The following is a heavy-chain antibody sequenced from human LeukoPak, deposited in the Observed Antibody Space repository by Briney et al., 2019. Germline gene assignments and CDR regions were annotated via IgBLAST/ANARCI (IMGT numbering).Heavy chain of an antibody. V-gene: IGHV1-24*01. CDR2: FDPEDGET. CDR3: ARVNCTNAWWYYMDV. D-gene: IGHD2-8*01. J-gene: IGHJ6*03. CDR1: GYTLTELS. Sequence: ASVKVSCKVSGYTLTELSMHWVRQAPGKGLGWMGGFDPEDGETIYAQKFQGRVTMTEDTSTDTAYMELSRLRSDDTAVYYCARVNCTNAWWYYMDVWGKGTTVTVSS.